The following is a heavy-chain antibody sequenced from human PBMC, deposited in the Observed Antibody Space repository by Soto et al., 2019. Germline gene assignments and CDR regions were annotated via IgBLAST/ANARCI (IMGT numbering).Heavy chain of an antibody. V-gene: IGHV3-73*01. J-gene: IGHJ4*02. D-gene: IGHD2-2*01. CDR3: ARGYCIRASCYLDY. CDR2: IRSEAYSFAT. Sequence: HPGGARRRYWAPPGVSVSCTKVHGVRDTAGRGVKWVGRIRSEAYSFATAYSASVKGRFSITRDDPKNTAYLQMNSLKTEDTAVYYCARGYCIRASCYLDYWGQGTQVIVSS. CDR1: GVSVSCTK.